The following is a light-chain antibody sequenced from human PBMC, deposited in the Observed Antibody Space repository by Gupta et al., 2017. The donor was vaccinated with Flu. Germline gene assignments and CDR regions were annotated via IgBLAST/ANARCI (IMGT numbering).Light chain of an antibody. CDR2: DAA. CDR3: QHYANLPLT. CDR1: HDIKKS. V-gene: IGKV1-33*01. Sequence: PSSPAASVGDTVTITCQASHDIKKSLICSYLKPGKAPELLIYDAANLGTGGPSRFIGSGSGTHFTFTISSLQPDDVGTYYCQHYANLPLTFGEGTKVEI. J-gene: IGKJ4*01.